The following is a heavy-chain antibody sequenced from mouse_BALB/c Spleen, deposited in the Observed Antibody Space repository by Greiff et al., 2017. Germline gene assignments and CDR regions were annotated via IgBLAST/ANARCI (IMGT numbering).Heavy chain of an antibody. Sequence: VQLQQSGAELVKPGASAKLSRTAPGFNIKDTYMPWVKQRPEQGPEWIGRIDPANGNTQYDPKFQGKATITADTSSNTAYLQPSSLTSEDTAVYYCARWGDWFAYWGQGTLVTVSA. V-gene: IGHV14-3*02. CDR3: ARWGDWFAY. CDR1: GFNIKDTY. CDR2: IDPANGNT. J-gene: IGHJ3*01.